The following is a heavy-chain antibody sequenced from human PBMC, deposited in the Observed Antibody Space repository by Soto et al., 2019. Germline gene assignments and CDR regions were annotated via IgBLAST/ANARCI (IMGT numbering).Heavy chain of an antibody. CDR1: GGSFSDYY. CDR3: ARGSQVSFDY. J-gene: IGHJ4*02. CDR2: INHSGST. V-gene: IGHV4-34*01. Sequence: SETLSLTWAVYGGSFSDYYWSWIRQPPGKGLEWIGEINHSGSTNYNPSLKSRVTMSVDTSKNQFSLKLSSVTAADTAVYYCARGSQVSFDYWGQGTPVTVSS.